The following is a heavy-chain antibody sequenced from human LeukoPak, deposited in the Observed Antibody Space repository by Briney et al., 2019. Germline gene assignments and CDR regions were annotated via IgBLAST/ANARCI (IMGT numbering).Heavy chain of an antibody. Sequence: GSLRLSCAASGFTFSDYYMSWIRQAPGKGLEWVSYISSSGSTIYYADSVKGRFTISRDNAKNSLYLQMNSLRAEDTAVYYCARDRHSSSWYMDYWGQGTLVTVSS. J-gene: IGHJ4*02. CDR1: GFTFSDYY. V-gene: IGHV3-11*04. CDR3: ARDRHSSSWYMDY. D-gene: IGHD6-13*01. CDR2: ISSSGSTI.